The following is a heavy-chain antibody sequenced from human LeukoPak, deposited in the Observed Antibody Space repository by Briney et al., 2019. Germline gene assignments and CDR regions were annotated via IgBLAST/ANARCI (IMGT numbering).Heavy chain of an antibody. CDR1: GGSISNYY. CDR3: ARLGSSWYDAFDI. CDR2: IYYSGST. Sequence: PSETLSLTCTVSGGSISNYYWSWIRQPPGKGLEWIGYIYYSGSTNYNPSLKSRVTISVDTSKNQFSLKLSSVTAADTAVYYCARLGSSWYDAFDIWGQGTMVTVSS. J-gene: IGHJ3*02. D-gene: IGHD6-13*01. V-gene: IGHV4-59*08.